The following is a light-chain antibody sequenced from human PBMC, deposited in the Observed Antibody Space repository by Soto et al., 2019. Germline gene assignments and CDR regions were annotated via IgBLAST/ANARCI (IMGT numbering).Light chain of an antibody. Sequence: QTVVTQESSLSVSPGGTVTITCALNSGSVSTTYYPSWYQQIPGQAPRILIFNTNVRSSGVPGRFSGSVLGNKAALSITGAQADDESDYYCSLYMGSGVAVFGGGTKVTVL. CDR2: NTN. CDR3: SLYMGSGVAV. J-gene: IGLJ2*01. CDR1: SGSVSTTYY. V-gene: IGLV8-61*01.